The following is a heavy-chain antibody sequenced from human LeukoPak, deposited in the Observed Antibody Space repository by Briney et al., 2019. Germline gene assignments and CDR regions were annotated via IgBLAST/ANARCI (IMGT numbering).Heavy chain of an antibody. J-gene: IGHJ4*02. D-gene: IGHD3-22*01. V-gene: IGHV3-23*01. Sequence: GGSLRLSCAASGFTFSRHAMSWVRQAPGKGLEWVSGISGSGGFTYYADSVKGRFTISRDNSKNTLYLQMNSQRAEDTAVYYCATAYYYDSRGYDPLDYWGQGTLVTVSS. CDR1: GFTFSRHA. CDR3: ATAYYYDSRGYDPLDY. CDR2: ISGSGGFT.